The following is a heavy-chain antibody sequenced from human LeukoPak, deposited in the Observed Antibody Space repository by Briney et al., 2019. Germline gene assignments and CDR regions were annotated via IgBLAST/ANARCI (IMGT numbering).Heavy chain of an antibody. CDR2: IYYSGST. Sequence: SETLSLTCTVSGGSISSSSYYWGWIRQPPGKGLEWIGSIYYSGSTYYNPSLKSRVTISVDTSKNQFSLKLSSVTAADTAVYYCARVGVLRYFDGYFDYWGQGTLVTVSS. CDR1: GGSISSSSYY. J-gene: IGHJ4*02. D-gene: IGHD3-9*01. V-gene: IGHV4-39*07. CDR3: ARVGVLRYFDGYFDY.